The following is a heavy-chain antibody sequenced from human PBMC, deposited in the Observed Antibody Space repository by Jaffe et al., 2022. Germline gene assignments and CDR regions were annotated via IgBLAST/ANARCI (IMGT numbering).Heavy chain of an antibody. CDR3: ARDLTTVNLY. V-gene: IGHV3-23*01. J-gene: IGHJ4*02. CDR1: GFIFNSYS. Sequence: EVQLLESGGDLVQPGGSLRLSCAASGFIFNSYSMAWVRQVPGKSPEWVSAISDSGGKTYYADSVKGRFTISRDNSRNTLYLQMKSLRVEDTAIYYCARDLTTVNLYWGQGTLVTVSS. CDR2: ISDSGGKT. D-gene: IGHD4-17*01.